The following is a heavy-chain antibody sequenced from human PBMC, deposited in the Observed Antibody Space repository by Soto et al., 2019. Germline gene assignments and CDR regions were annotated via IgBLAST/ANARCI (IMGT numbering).Heavy chain of an antibody. V-gene: IGHV1-18*01. CDR2: ISAYNGNT. CDR3: ARDQESITDRILQY. Sequence: GXAGKVSWRASGDTFASFGYRLVRQAPGQGLEWLGWISAYNGNTHYAQKVRDRDTLTTDTSTNTAYMELRSLTSDDTAVYYCARDQESITDRILQYWGQGTRVTVSS. J-gene: IGHJ4*02. D-gene: IGHD3-10*01. CDR1: GDTFASFG.